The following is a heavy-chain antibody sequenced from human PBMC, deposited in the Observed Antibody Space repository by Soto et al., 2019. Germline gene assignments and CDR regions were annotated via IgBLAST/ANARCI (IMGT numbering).Heavy chain of an antibody. V-gene: IGHV1-3*01. CDR1: GYTFTSYA. Sequence: AASVKVSCKASGYTFTSYAMHWVRQAPGQRLEWMGWINAGNGNTKYSQKFQGRVTITRDTSASTAYMELSSLRSEDTAVYYFAREGALTIFGVVPPSWFDPWGQGTLVTVSS. CDR2: INAGNGNT. D-gene: IGHD3-3*01. CDR3: AREGALTIFGVVPPSWFDP. J-gene: IGHJ5*02.